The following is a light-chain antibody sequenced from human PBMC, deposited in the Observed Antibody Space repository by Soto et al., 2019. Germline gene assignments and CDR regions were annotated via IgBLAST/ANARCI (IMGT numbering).Light chain of an antibody. J-gene: IGKJ5*01. CDR2: GAS. CDR3: QQYDHSIT. V-gene: IGKV3-20*01. CDR1: QIVSSNY. Sequence: IVLTQSPGTLSLSPGERATLSCRASQIVSSNYLAWYQQRPGQAPRLLISGASSRATGIPDRFSGSGSGTDFTLTISRLEPEDFAVYYCQQYDHSITFGQGTRLEIK.